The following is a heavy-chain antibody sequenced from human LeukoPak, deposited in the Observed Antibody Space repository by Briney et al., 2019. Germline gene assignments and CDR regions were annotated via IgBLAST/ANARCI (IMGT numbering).Heavy chain of an antibody. V-gene: IGHV3-7*04. Sequence: PGGSLRLSCAASGFSFSNYWMSWVRQAPGKGLEWEANIKQDGSEKYYVDSVKGRFTISRDNAKNSLFLQMNSLRAEDTAVYYCARDQWQWLGHFDYWGQGTLVTVSS. CDR2: IKQDGSEK. CDR1: GFSFSNYW. CDR3: ARDQWQWLGHFDY. J-gene: IGHJ4*02. D-gene: IGHD6-19*01.